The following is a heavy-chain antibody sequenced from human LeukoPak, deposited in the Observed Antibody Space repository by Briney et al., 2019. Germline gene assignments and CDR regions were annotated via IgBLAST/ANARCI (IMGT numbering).Heavy chain of an antibody. CDR1: GFTFSNAW. CDR3: ARAERQEWFNP. J-gene: IGHJ5*02. CDR2: IWYDERKT. Sequence: GGSLRLSCAASGFTFSNAWMSWVRQAPGKGLEWVAVIWYDERKTLYADSVKGRFTISRDKSTNTLYLQMNSLRVEDTAVYYCARAERQEWFNPWGQGTLVTVSS. V-gene: IGHV3-33*08.